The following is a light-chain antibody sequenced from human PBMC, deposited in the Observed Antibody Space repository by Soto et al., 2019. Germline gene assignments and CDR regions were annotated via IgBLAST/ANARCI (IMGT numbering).Light chain of an antibody. CDR3: MQALQTPMFT. CDR1: QSLLHSNGYNY. V-gene: IGKV2-28*01. CDR2: LGS. Sequence: DIVLTQSPAPLPVTPGEPASISCRSSQSLLHSNGYNYLDWYLQKPGQSPQLLIYLGSTRASGVNERFSGSGSGTDFTLKISRVEAGDVGVYYCMQALQTPMFTFGQGTKLQI. J-gene: IGKJ2*01.